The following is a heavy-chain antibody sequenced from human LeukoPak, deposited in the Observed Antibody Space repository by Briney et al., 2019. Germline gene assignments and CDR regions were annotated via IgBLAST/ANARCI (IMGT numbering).Heavy chain of an antibody. CDR1: GFTFSSYG. V-gene: IGHV3-23*01. CDR3: ARRAGGYSHPCDY. D-gene: IGHD4-23*01. Sequence: GGPLRLPCAASGFTFSSYGMSWVPQAPGKGLEGVSAFSGSGGSTYDADSGKGRSTISKDNSKNTQYLQMNSLRAEDTAVYYCARRAGGYSHPCDYWGQGTRVTVSS. J-gene: IGHJ4*02. CDR2: FSGSGGST.